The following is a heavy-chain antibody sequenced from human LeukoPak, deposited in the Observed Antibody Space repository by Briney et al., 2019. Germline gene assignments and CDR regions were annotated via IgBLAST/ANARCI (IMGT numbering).Heavy chain of an antibody. CDR2: ISYDGNNK. V-gene: IGHV3-30*03. J-gene: IGHJ3*02. Sequence: GGSLRLSCAASGFTFSDYYMSWIRQAPGKGLEWVAVISYDGNNKFYVDSVKGRFTISRDNSKNTLYLQMKSLRAEDTAVYYCAAKGYRQGYNAFDIWGQGTMVTVSS. CDR1: GFTFSDYY. D-gene: IGHD5-18*01. CDR3: AAKGYRQGYNAFDI.